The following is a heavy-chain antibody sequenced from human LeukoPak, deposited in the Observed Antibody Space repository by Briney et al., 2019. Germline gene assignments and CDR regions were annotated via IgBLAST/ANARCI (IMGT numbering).Heavy chain of an antibody. CDR2: IYPGDSDT. Sequence: GESLMISCKGSGYSFTSYWSCWVRQMPGKGLEWMGIIYPGDSDTRYSPSFQGQVTTSADKSISTAYLQWSSLKASDTAMYYCARPLPNGSGPYWGQGTLVTVSS. D-gene: IGHD3-10*01. CDR1: GYSFTSYW. J-gene: IGHJ4*02. V-gene: IGHV5-51*01. CDR3: ARPLPNGSGPY.